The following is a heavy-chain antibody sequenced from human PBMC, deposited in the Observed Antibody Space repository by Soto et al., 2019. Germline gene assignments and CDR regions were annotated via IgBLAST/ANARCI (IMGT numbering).Heavy chain of an antibody. Sequence: SETLSLTCAVSSGSISSSNWWSWVRQPPGKGLEWIGEIYHSGSTNYNPSLKSRVTISVDKSKNQFSLKLSSVTAADTAVYYCARGGGFGELWGGDAFDIWGQGIMVTVSS. CDR1: SGSISSSNW. CDR2: IYHSGST. V-gene: IGHV4-4*02. J-gene: IGHJ3*02. D-gene: IGHD3-10*01. CDR3: ARGGGFGELWGGDAFDI.